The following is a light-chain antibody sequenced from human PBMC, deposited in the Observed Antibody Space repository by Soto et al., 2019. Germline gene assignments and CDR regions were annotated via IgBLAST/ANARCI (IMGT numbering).Light chain of an antibody. CDR2: SAS. J-gene: IGKJ1*01. CDR1: QGISNY. Sequence: DIQMTQSPSSMSASVGDRVTITSRASQGISNYLACYQRKPGKVPDLLLSSASTLQSGAPSRFTGSGSGTEFTPTIRSLQAEDVVTYYCQKHNIGPSWTVGQGTKVDIK. V-gene: IGKV1-27*01. CDR3: QKHNIGPSWT.